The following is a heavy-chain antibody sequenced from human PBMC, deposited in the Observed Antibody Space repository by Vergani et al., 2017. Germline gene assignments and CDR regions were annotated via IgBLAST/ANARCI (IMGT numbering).Heavy chain of an antibody. CDR3: AITGATVTTNR. CDR1: GYTFTSYG. J-gene: IGHJ1*01. V-gene: IGHV1-18*04. Sequence: QVQLVQSGAEVKKPGSSVKVPCKASGYTFTSYGISWVRQAPGQGLEWMGWSSAYNGNTNDAQNLQGRVTMTTDTSTSTAYMELRSLRSEDTAVYYCAITGATVTTNRWGQGTLVTVSS. D-gene: IGHD4-11*01. CDR2: SSAYNGNT.